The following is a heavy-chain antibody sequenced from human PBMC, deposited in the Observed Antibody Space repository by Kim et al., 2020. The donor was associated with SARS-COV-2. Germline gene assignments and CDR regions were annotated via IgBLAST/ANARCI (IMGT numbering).Heavy chain of an antibody. CDR3: ARAEI. V-gene: IGHV3-7*01. CDR2: NPVGSDN. Sequence: NPVGSDNAYVDSVKARFTISRDNGKNALYLQMDSLRAEDTAVYYCARAEIWGQGILVTVSS. J-gene: IGHJ4*02.